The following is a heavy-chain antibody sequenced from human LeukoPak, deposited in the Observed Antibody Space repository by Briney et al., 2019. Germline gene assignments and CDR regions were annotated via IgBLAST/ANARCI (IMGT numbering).Heavy chain of an antibody. D-gene: IGHD3-10*01. CDR1: GYAFTSYG. CDR2: ISAYNGNT. J-gene: IGHJ4*02. CDR3: ARDAYYYGSGSYDY. V-gene: IGHV1-18*01. Sequence: GASVKVSCKASGYAFTSYGISWVRQAPGQGLEWMGWISAYNGNTNYAQKLQGRVTMTTDTSTSTAYMELRSLRSDDTAVYYCARDAYYYGSGSYDYWGQGTLVTVSS.